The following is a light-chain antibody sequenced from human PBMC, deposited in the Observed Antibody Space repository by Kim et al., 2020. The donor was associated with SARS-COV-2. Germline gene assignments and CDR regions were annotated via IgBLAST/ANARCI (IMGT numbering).Light chain of an antibody. J-gene: IGKJ2*01. CDR3: QQYYSDGYT. V-gene: IGKV1-5*03. CDR1: QSVSAW. Sequence: DIQMTQSPSALSASVGDRVTITCRASQSVSAWLAWYQQKPGKAPKLLIYKASTLQIGVPSRFSGSGSGTEFTLTISSLQPDDFATYYCQQYYSDGYTFGLGTKLEI. CDR2: KAS.